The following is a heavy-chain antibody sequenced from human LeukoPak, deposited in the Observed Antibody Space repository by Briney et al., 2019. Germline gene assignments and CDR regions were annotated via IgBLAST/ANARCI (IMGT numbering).Heavy chain of an antibody. CDR1: GYSISSGYY. D-gene: IGHD1-26*01. V-gene: IGHV4-38-2*02. CDR3: ARMVVGATAYFDY. Sequence: SETLSLTCTVSGYSISSGYYWGWIRQPPGKGLEWIGSIYHSGSTYYNPSLKSRVTISVDTSKNQFSLKLSSVTAADTAVYYCARMVVGATAYFDYWGQGTLVTVSS. CDR2: IYHSGST. J-gene: IGHJ4*02.